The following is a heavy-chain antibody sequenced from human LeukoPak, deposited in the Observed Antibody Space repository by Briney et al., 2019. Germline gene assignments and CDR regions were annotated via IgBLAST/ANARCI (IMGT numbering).Heavy chain of an antibody. CDR2: ISSSSSYI. J-gene: IGHJ4*02. CDR1: GFTFSSYS. CDR3: ARRRPGEGDPDPGEFDY. V-gene: IGHV3-21*01. D-gene: IGHD2-21*02. Sequence: PGGSLRLSCAASGFTFSSYSMNWVRQAPGKGLEWVSSISSSSSYIYYADSVKGRFTISRDNAKNSLYLQMNSLRAEDTAVYYCARRRPGEGDPDPGEFDYWGQGTLVTVSS.